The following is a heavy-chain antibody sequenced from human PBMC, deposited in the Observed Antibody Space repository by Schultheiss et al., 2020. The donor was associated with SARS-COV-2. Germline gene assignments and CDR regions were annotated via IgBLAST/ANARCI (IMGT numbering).Heavy chain of an antibody. V-gene: IGHV3-23*01. CDR2: ISGSGGST. J-gene: IGHJ4*02. CDR1: GFTFSSYS. D-gene: IGHD4-17*01. Sequence: GGSLRLSCAASGFTFSSYSMNWVRQAPGKGLEWVSAISGSGGSTYYADSVKGRFTISRDNSKNTLYLQMNSLRAEDTAVYYCAKAYGDYVLDYWGQGTLVTVSS. CDR3: AKAYGDYVLDY.